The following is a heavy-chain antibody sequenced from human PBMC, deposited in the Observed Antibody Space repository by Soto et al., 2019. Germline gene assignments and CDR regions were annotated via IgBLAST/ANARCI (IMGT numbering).Heavy chain of an antibody. V-gene: IGHV4-61*01. CDR2: IYYSGRT. Sequence: SETISLTWTFSGCYVSGGSVYWPWHRQPPGKALEWIGYIYYSGRTNYSPSLKSRVTMSVDTSKNQVSLKLTSVTAADTAVYYCARAPVVTGMFDPWGQGTLVNVSS. CDR3: ARAPVVTGMFDP. J-gene: IGHJ5*02. CDR1: GCYVSGGSVY. D-gene: IGHD2-21*02.